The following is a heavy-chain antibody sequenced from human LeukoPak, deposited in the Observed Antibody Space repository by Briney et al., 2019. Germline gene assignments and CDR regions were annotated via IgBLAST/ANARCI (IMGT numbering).Heavy chain of an antibody. CDR2: MNPNSGNT. J-gene: IGHJ1*01. Sequence: ASVKVSCKASGYTFTSYDINWVRQATGQGLEWMGWMNPNSGNTGYAQKFQGRVTITRNTSISAAYMELSSLRSEDTAVYYCAISPPTVTTRGYFQHWGQGTLVTVSS. CDR3: AISPPTVTTRGYFQH. D-gene: IGHD4-11*01. CDR1: GYTFTSYD. V-gene: IGHV1-8*03.